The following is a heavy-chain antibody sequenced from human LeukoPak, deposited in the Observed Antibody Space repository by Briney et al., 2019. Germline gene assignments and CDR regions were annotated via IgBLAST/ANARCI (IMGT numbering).Heavy chain of an antibody. CDR3: AKGVVANPKSRYSDL. CDR2: ISGSGGST. V-gene: IGHV3-23*01. Sequence: GGPLRLSCAASGFTFSSYAMSWVRQAPGKGLEWVSAISGSGGSTYYADSVKGRFTISRDNSKNTLYLQMNSLRAEDTAVYYCAKGVVANPKSRYSDLWGRGTLVTVSS. CDR1: GFTFSSYA. J-gene: IGHJ2*01. D-gene: IGHD2-21*01.